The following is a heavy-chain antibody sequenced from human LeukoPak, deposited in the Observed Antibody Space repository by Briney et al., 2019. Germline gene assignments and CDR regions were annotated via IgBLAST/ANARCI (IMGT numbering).Heavy chain of an antibody. J-gene: IGHJ4*02. CDR1: GFTFSNYW. CDR3: AGGGVFWFGESKSDY. CDR2: IKQDGSEK. V-gene: IGHV3-7*03. Sequence: GGSLRLSCAASGFTFSNYWMSWVRQAPGKGLEWVANIKQDGSEKYYVDSVKGRFTISRDNAKNSLYLQMNSLRAEDTAVYYCAGGGVFWFGESKSDYWGQGTLVTVSS. D-gene: IGHD3-10*01.